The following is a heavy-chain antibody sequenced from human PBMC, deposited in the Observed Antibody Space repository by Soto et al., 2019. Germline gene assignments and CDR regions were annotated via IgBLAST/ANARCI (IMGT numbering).Heavy chain of an antibody. V-gene: IGHV3-48*02. J-gene: IGHJ4*02. CDR3: ARESYYYDSSGYSPEYYFDY. CDR1: GFTFSSYI. D-gene: IGHD3-22*01. CDR2: ISRSSRTI. Sequence: EVQLVESGGGLVQPGGSLRLSCAASGFTFSSYIMNWVRQAPGKGLEWVSYISRSSRTIYYADSVKGRFTISRDNAKNSLYLQMNSLRDEDTSVYYCARESYYYDSSGYSPEYYFDYWGQGTLVTVSS.